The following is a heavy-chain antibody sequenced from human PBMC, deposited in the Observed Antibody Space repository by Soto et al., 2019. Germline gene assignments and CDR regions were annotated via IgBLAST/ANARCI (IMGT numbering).Heavy chain of an antibody. CDR1: GGTFSSYA. J-gene: IGHJ6*02. CDR2: IITIFGTA. V-gene: IGHV1-69*13. D-gene: IGHD3-22*01. Sequence: GASVKVSCKASGGTFSSYAISWVRQAPGQGLEWMGGIITIFGTANYAQKFQGRVTITADESTSTAYMELSSLRSEDTAVYYCARVGYDSSGYHYYYYGMDVWGQGTTVTVSS. CDR3: ARVGYDSSGYHYYYYGMDV.